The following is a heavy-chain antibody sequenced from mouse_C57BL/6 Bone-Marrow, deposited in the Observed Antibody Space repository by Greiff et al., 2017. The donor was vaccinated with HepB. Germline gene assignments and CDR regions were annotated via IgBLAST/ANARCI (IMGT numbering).Heavy chain of an antibody. V-gene: IGHV14-4*01. Sequence: VQLQQSGAELVRPGASVKLSCTASGFNIKDDYMHWVKQRPEQGLEWIGWIDPENGDTEYASKFQDKATITADTSSNTAYLQLSSLTSEDTAVYDCTRGVYDGYYDYAMDYWGQGTSVTVSS. CDR3: TRGVYDGYYDYAMDY. D-gene: IGHD2-3*01. CDR1: GFNIKDDY. CDR2: IDPENGDT. J-gene: IGHJ4*01.